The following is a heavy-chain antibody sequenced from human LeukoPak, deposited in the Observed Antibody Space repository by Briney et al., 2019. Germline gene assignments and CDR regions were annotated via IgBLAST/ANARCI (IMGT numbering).Heavy chain of an antibody. D-gene: IGHD2-15*01. CDR2: ISGNGVIT. CDR1: GFTFSSYA. J-gene: IGHJ6*02. Sequence: GGSLRLSCAASGFTFSSYAMFWVRQAPGKGLEYVSAISGNGVITYYGNSVKGRFTISRDNAKNTLYLQMGSLRGDDVAVYYCARDVGADVWGQGTTVTVSS. V-gene: IGHV3-64*01. CDR3: ARDVGADV.